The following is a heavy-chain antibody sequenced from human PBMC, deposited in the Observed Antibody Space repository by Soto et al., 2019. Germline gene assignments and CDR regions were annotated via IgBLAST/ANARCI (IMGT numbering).Heavy chain of an antibody. CDR3: ARAGDGYFDY. CDR1: GGSISSYY. V-gene: IGHV4-59*01. Sequence: TSETLCLTYTVSGGSISSYYGSWIRQPPGKGLEWIGYIYYSGSTNYNPSLKSRVTISVDTSKNQFSLKLSSVTAADTAVYYCARAGDGYFDYWGQGTLVTVSS. CDR2: IYYSGST. J-gene: IGHJ4*02.